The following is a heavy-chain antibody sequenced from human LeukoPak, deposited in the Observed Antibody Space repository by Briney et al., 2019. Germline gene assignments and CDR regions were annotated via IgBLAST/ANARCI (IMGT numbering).Heavy chain of an antibody. D-gene: IGHD3-22*01. V-gene: IGHV4-39*07. Sequence: SETLSLTCTVSGGSISSYYWGWIRQPPGKGLEWIGSIYYSGSTYYNPSLKSRVTISVDTSKNQFSLKLSSVTAADTAVYYCAREGPPDSSGYGSDYFDYWGQGTLVTVSS. CDR3: AREGPPDSSGYGSDYFDY. CDR2: IYYSGST. J-gene: IGHJ4*02. CDR1: GGSISSYY.